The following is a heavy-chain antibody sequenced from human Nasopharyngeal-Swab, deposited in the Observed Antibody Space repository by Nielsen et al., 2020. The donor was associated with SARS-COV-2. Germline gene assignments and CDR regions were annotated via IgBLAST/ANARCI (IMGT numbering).Heavy chain of an antibody. J-gene: IGHJ6*03. CDR2: IIPIFGTA. Sequence: SVKVSCKASGGTFSSYVISWVRQAPGQGLEWMGGIIPIFGTANYAQKFQGRVTITADESTSTAYMELSSLRSEDTAVYYCARGGDIVVVVAATEYYYYYMDVWGKGTTVTVSS. CDR1: GGTFSSYV. CDR3: ARGGDIVVVVAATEYYYYYMDV. D-gene: IGHD2-15*01. V-gene: IGHV1-69*13.